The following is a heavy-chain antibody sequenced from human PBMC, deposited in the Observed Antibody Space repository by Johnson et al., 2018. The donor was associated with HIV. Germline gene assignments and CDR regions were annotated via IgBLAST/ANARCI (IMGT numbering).Heavy chain of an antibody. V-gene: IGHV3-33*06. D-gene: IGHD2-21*01. J-gene: IGHJ3*02. CDR3: AKDRVVIAAHDAFDI. CDR1: GFTFSSYG. Sequence: QVQLVESGGGVVQPGRSLRLSCAASGFTFSSYGMHWVRQAPGKGLEWVAVIWYDGSNKYYADSLKGRFTISRDNSKNTLYLQMNSLRAEDTAVYYCAKDRVVIAAHDAFDIWGQGTMVTVSS. CDR2: IWYDGSNK.